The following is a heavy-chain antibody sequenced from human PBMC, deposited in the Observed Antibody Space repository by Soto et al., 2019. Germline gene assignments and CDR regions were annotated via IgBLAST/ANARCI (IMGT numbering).Heavy chain of an antibody. CDR2: IYPGDSDT. CDR1: GYSFTSYW. CDR3: ARHYLGYGSGSTFLFDY. J-gene: IGHJ4*02. D-gene: IGHD3-10*01. V-gene: IGHV5-51*01. Sequence: EVQLVQSGAEVKKPGESLKISCKGSGYSFTSYWIGWVRQMPGKGLEWMGIIYPGDSDTRYSPSFQDQVTISADKSISTADLQWSSLKASDTAMYYCARHYLGYGSGSTFLFDYWGQGTLVTVSS.